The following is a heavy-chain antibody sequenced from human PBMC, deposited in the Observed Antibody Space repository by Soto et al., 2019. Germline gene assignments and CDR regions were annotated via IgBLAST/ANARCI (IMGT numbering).Heavy chain of an antibody. J-gene: IGHJ4*02. CDR3: AKSYYGSGSYPGLWYFDY. CDR1: GFTFSSYA. CDR2: ISGSGGST. D-gene: IGHD3-10*01. Sequence: PGGSLRLSCAAPGFTFSSYAMSWVRQAPGKGLEWVSAISGSGGSTYYADSVKGRFTISRDNSKNTLYLQMNSLRAEDTAVYYCAKSYYGSGSYPGLWYFDYWGQGTLVTVSS. V-gene: IGHV3-23*01.